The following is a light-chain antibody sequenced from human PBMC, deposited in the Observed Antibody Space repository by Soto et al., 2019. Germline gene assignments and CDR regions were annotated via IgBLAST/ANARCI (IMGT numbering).Light chain of an antibody. J-gene: IGKJ4*01. V-gene: IGKV3D-20*02. CDR1: QSVSSSY. CDR3: QQRSTWSYT. CDR2: GAS. Sequence: EIVLTQSPGTLSLSPGERATLSCRASQSVSSSYLAWYQQKPGQAPRLLIYGASSRATGIPDRFSGSGSGTDFTLTISSLEAGDSALYYCQQRSTWSYTFGGGTKVDIK.